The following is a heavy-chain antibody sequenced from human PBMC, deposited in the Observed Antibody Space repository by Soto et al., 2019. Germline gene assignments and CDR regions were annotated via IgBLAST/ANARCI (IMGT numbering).Heavy chain of an antibody. CDR3: ASSLLAMGGSLDH. CDR1: GFTFRTSA. J-gene: IGHJ4*02. Sequence: QVQLVESGGGVVQPGRSLRLACAASGFTFRTSAMNWVRQAPGKGLEWVAVISYDGTNKYSADSVKGRFTISRDNSKNTLYLQMHDLRADDTAVYFCASSLLAMGGSLDHWGQGTLVTVSS. D-gene: IGHD5-18*01. V-gene: IGHV3-30-3*01. CDR2: ISYDGTNK.